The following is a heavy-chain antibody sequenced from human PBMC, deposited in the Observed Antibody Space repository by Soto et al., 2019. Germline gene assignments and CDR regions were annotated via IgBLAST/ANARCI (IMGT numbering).Heavy chain of an antibody. J-gene: IGHJ3*02. CDR1: GGSISNYY. CDR3: ARRPLGYCSGGSCYRGAFDI. CDR2: IYYSGST. Sequence: SETLSLTCTVSGGSISNYYWSWIRQTPGKGLEWIGYIYYSGSTNYNPSLKSRVTISVDTSMNQFSLKLSSVTAADTAVYYCARRPLGYCSGGSCYRGAFDIWGQGTMVTVSS. D-gene: IGHD2-15*01. V-gene: IGHV4-59*01.